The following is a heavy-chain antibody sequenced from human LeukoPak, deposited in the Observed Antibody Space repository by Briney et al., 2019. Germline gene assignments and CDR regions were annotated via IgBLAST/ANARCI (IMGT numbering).Heavy chain of an antibody. Sequence: GGSLRLSCAASGFTFSNYWMSWVRQAPGKGLEWVANINQDGSEKYYVDSVKGRFTISRDNGKKSLSLEMNSPRAEDTAVYYCARADYYGRILDHWGQGTLVPVSS. CDR1: GFTFSNYW. D-gene: IGHD3-16*01. J-gene: IGHJ4*02. V-gene: IGHV3-7*01. CDR2: INQDGSEK. CDR3: ARADYYGRILDH.